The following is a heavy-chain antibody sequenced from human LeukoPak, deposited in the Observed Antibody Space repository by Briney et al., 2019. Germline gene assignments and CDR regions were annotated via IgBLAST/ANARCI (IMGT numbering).Heavy chain of an antibody. CDR3: ARGRSGYCTSTSCYEFDP. Sequence: ASVKVSCKASGYTFTSYDINWVRQATGQGLEWMGWMNPNNGNTRYAQKFQGRVTMTRNTSISTAYMELSSLRSEDAAVYYCARGRSGYCTSTSCYEFDPWGQGTLVTVSS. CDR1: GYTFTSYD. CDR2: MNPNNGNT. D-gene: IGHD2-2*01. V-gene: IGHV1-8*01. J-gene: IGHJ5*02.